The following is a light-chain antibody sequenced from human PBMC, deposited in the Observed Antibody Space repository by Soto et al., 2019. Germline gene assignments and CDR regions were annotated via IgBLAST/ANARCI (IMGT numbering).Light chain of an antibody. V-gene: IGKV3-15*01. CDR2: GAS. J-gene: IGKJ1*01. Sequence: EIVMTQSRATLSVSPGERATLSCRASQSVSSTLAWYQQKPGQAPRLLIYGASTRATGIPARFSGSGSGTEFTLTISSLQSEDFAVYDCQQYGSSSWTFGQGTKVDIK. CDR3: QQYGSSSWT. CDR1: QSVSST.